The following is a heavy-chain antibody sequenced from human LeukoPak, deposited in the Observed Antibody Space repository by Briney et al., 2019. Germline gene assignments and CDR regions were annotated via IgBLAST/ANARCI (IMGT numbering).Heavy chain of an antibody. CDR1: GFSLSTSGMC. CDR2: IDWDDDK. V-gene: IGHV2-70*11. CDR3: ARTPTTVTTGYYFDY. Sequence: SGPTLVNPTQTLTLTCTFSGFSLSTSGMCVSWIRQPPGKALEWLARIDWDDDKYYSTSLKTRLTISKDTSKNQVVLTMTNMDPVDTATYYCARTPTTVTTGYYFDYWGQGTLVTVSS. D-gene: IGHD4-11*01. J-gene: IGHJ4*02.